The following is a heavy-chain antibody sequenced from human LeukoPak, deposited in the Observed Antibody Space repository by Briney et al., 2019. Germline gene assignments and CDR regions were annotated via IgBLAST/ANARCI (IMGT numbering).Heavy chain of an antibody. J-gene: IGHJ4*02. V-gene: IGHV4-4*07. D-gene: IGHD6-13*01. CDR3: ARGHIAVAGSDY. CDR2: IYTSGDT. CDR1: GGSISTYY. Sequence: TSETLSLTCTVSGGSISTYYWSWIRQPPGKGLEWIGRIYTSGDTNYNPSLKSRVTMSIATSKNQFSLNLSSVTAADTAMYYCARGHIAVAGSDYWGQGILVTVSS.